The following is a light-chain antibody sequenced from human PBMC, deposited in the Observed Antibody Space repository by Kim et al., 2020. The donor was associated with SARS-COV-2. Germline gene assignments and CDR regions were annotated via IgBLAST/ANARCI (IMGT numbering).Light chain of an antibody. CDR1: SLRSYY. CDR2: GKS. Sequence: ALGNTVRITCQGDSLRSYYASWYQQKPGQAPVLVIYGKSNRPSGIPDRFSGSSSGNTASLTITGAQAEDEADYYCNSRDSSGNHWVFGGGTQLTVL. J-gene: IGLJ3*02. CDR3: NSRDSSGNHWV. V-gene: IGLV3-19*01.